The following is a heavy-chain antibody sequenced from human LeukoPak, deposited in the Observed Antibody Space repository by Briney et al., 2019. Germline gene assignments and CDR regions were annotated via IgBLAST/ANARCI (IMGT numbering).Heavy chain of an antibody. CDR1: GFTFSSYG. J-gene: IGHJ4*02. Sequence: PGGSLRLSCAASGFTFSSYGMHWVRQAPGKGLEWVAVIWYDGSNKYYADSVKGRFTISRGNSKNTLYLQMNSLRAEDTAVYYCAKGTPGVTSSWYYFDYWGQGTLVTVSS. CDR3: AKGTPGVTSSWYYFDY. CDR2: IWYDGSNK. D-gene: IGHD5-18*01. V-gene: IGHV3-33*06.